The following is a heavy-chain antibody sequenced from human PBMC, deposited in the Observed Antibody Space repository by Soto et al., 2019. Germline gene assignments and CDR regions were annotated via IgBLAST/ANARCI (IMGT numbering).Heavy chain of an antibody. D-gene: IGHD2-21*02. CDR3: GKGGGGDHGY. Sequence: QLVESEGGLVQPGGSLRLSCETSGFTFTASDMSWVRQAPGKGLEWVSSITTTGDTTHYADSVRGRFTISRDNARKTVYLQMNSLRVDDAAVYYCGKGGGGDHGYWGQGTLVAVSS. CDR2: ITTTGDTT. J-gene: IGHJ4*02. V-gene: IGHV3-23*04. CDR1: GFTFTASD.